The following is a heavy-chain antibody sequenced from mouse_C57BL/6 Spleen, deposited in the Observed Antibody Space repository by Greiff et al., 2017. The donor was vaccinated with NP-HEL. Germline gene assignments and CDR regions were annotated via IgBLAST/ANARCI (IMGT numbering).Heavy chain of an antibody. CDR1: GYTFTSYW. CDR2: IDPSDSYT. J-gene: IGHJ4*01. CDR3: ARSLNSTVVAHYYAMDY. V-gene: IGHV1-50*01. Sequence: QVQLQQPGAELVKPGASVKLSCKASGYTFTSYWMQWVKQRPGQGLEWIGEIDPSDSYTNYNQKFKDKATLTVDTSSSTAYMQLSSLTSEDSAIYYCARSLNSTVVAHYYAMDYWGQGTSVTVSS. D-gene: IGHD1-1*01.